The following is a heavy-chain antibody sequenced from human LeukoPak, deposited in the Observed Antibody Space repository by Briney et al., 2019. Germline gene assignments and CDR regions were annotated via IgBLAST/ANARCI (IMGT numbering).Heavy chain of an antibody. D-gene: IGHD3-10*01. J-gene: IGHJ6*02. CDR3: AKNYGSDRGVPYGMDV. Sequence: PGGSLRVSCAASGFTFGNYAMRWVRQAPGKGLEWVAAISGISGSTTIYAGSVKGRFTVSRDNSKSTLYLQMNSLRAEDTAVYYCAKNYGSDRGVPYGMDVWGQGTTVTVAS. CDR1: GFTFGNYA. CDR2: ISGISGSTT. V-gene: IGHV3-23*01.